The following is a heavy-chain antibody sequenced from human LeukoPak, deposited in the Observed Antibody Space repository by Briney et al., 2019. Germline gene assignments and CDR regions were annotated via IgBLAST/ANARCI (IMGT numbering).Heavy chain of an antibody. J-gene: IGHJ5*02. CDR1: GYTFTGYY. CDR3: ARDLSPYQQNWFDP. V-gene: IGHV1-2*02. CDR2: INPNSGGT. Sequence: GASVKVSCKASGYTFTGYYMHWVRQAPGQGLEWMGWINPNSGGTNYAQKFQGRVTMTRDTSISTAYMELSRLRSDDTAVYYCARDLSPYQQNWFDPWGQGTLVTVSS. D-gene: IGHD2-2*01.